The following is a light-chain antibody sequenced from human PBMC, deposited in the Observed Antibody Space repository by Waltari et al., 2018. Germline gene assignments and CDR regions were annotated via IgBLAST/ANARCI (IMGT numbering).Light chain of an antibody. V-gene: IGKV1-39*01. CDR3: QQSDSLPLT. CDR2: VVS. Sequence: DIHMTQSPSSLSASVGDRVTITCRASQTINKYLNWYQQKPGKAPKVLISVVSYLHTGVPSRCSGSGSRTDFTLTISSLQPEDFATYYCQQSDSLPLTFGGGTKVELK. CDR1: QTINKY. J-gene: IGKJ4*01.